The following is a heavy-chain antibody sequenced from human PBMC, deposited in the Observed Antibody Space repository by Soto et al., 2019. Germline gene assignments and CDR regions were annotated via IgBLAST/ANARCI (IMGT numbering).Heavy chain of an antibody. V-gene: IGHV3-23*01. J-gene: IGHJ5*02. CDR3: VKHAEYQLVSWFDP. CDR2: ISAGGGSP. Sequence: EVQLLESGGGLVQPGGSLRLSCAASGYSFSTYAMSWVRQAPGKGLEWVSGISAGGGSPFIADSVKGRFIISRDNAKDTLYLQMISLTGEDTAIYYCVKHAEYQLVSWFDPWGQGTLVTVSS. CDR1: GYSFSTYA. D-gene: IGHD6-6*01.